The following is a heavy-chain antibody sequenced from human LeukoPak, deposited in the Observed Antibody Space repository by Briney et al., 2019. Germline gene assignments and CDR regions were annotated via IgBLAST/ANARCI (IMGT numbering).Heavy chain of an antibody. CDR2: IWYDGSKE. V-gene: IGHV3-33*06. Sequence: PGRSLRLSCAASGFTFRSYGIHWVRQAPGKGLEWVAVIWYDGSKEYYADSVKGRFTISRDNSKNTAFLQMNSLRAEDTAVYYCAKWGDYDVLTGYYVSDYWGQGTLVTVSS. CDR1: GFTFRSYG. CDR3: AKWGDYDVLTGYYVSDY. J-gene: IGHJ4*02. D-gene: IGHD3-9*01.